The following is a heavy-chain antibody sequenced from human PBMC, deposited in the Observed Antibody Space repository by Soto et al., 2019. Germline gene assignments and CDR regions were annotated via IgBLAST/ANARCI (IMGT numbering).Heavy chain of an antibody. Sequence: EVQLVESGGGLVQPGGSLRLSCAASGFTFSSYAMHWVRQAPGKGLEYVSAISSNGGSTYYANSVKGRFTISRDNSKNTLYLHMGSLRAEDMAVYYCASLWFGESWGQGTMVTVSS. CDR2: ISSNGGST. CDR1: GFTFSSYA. CDR3: ASLWFGES. J-gene: IGHJ3*01. D-gene: IGHD3-10*01. V-gene: IGHV3-64*01.